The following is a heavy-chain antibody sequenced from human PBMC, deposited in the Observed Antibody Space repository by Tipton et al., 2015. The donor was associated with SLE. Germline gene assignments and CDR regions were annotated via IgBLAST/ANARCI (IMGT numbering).Heavy chain of an antibody. J-gene: IGHJ4*02. CDR2: ISGSGGST. D-gene: IGHD5-18*01. CDR3: ARDGGWGGYSYGGDY. CDR1: GFTFSIYA. Sequence: GSLRLSCAASGFTFSIYAMSWVRQAPGKGLEWVSAISGSGGSTYYADSVKGRFTISRDNSKNTLYLQMNSLRAEDTAVYYCARDGGWGGYSYGGDYWGQGTLVTVSS. V-gene: IGHV3-23*01.